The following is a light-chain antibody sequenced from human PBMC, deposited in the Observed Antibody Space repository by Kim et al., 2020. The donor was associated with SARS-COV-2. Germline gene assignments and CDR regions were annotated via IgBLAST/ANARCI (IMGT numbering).Light chain of an antibody. Sequence: DIQMTQSPSTLSAFVGNKVTITCRASQSVDSWLAWYQQMPGKAPKLLIYQASKLASGVPSRFSGSGSGTTFTLTISNLQADDSAIYYCKQYETYWTFGPGTKVEIK. CDR3: KQYETYWT. V-gene: IGKV1-5*03. CDR1: QSVDSW. J-gene: IGKJ1*01. CDR2: QAS.